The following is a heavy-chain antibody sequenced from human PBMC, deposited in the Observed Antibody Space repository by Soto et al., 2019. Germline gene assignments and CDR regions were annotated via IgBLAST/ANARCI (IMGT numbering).Heavy chain of an antibody. D-gene: IGHD1-26*01. CDR3: AKFREGGSYYVGYFDY. Sequence: EVQLLESGGRLVQPGGSLRLSCAASGFTFSSYAMSWVRQAPGKGLEWVSAISGSGGSTYYADSVKGRFTISRDNSKNTLYLQMNSLRAEDTAVYYCAKFREGGSYYVGYFDYWGQGTLVTVSS. CDR2: ISGSGGST. CDR1: GFTFSSYA. J-gene: IGHJ4*02. V-gene: IGHV3-23*01.